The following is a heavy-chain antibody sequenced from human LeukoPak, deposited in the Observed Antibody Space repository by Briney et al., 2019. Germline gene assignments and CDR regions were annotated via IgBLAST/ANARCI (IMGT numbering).Heavy chain of an antibody. CDR2: IYSSGST. CDR1: GGSISSFY. J-gene: IGHJ4*02. D-gene: IGHD3-10*01. CDR3: ARGGVNHFDY. V-gene: IGHV4-4*07. Sequence: SEXXSXXCTVSGGSISSFYWSCIRQPAGKGXEWSGRIYSSGSTNYNPSLKSRVTMSVDTSKNQFSLKLSSVTAADTAVYYCARGGVNHFDYWGQGTLVTVSS.